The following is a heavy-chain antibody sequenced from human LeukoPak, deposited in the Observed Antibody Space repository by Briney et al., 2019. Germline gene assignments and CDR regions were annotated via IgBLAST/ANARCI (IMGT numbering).Heavy chain of an antibody. Sequence: PSETLSLTCTVSGGSISSYYWSWIRQPPGKGLEWIGYIYYSGSTNYNPSLKSRVTISVDTSKNQFPLKLSSVTAADTAVYYCARHGTMFNPVGYFDYWGQGTLVTVSS. CDR2: IYYSGST. CDR3: ARHGTMFNPVGYFDY. D-gene: IGHD3-10*02. J-gene: IGHJ4*02. CDR1: GGSISSYY. V-gene: IGHV4-59*08.